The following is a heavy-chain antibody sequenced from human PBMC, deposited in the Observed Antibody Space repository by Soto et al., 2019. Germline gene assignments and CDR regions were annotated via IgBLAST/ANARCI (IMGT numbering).Heavy chain of an antibody. CDR3: ARRSYYDFWSDYYHPNGFDY. CDR1: GGSFSGYY. V-gene: IGHV4-34*01. J-gene: IGHJ4*02. CDR2: INHSGST. D-gene: IGHD3-3*01. Sequence: PSETLSLTCAVYGGSFSGYYWSWIRQPPGKGLEWIGEINHSGSTNYNPSLKSRVTISVDTSKNQFSLKLSSVTAADTAVYYCARRSYYDFWSDYYHPNGFDYWGQGTLVTVSS.